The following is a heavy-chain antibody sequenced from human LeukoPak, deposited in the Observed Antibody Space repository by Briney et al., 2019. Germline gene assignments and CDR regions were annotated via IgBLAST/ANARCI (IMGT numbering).Heavy chain of an antibody. V-gene: IGHV3-53*01. J-gene: IGHJ5*02. CDR1: GFTVSSNY. D-gene: IGHD2-15*01. CDR3: ARTDRGWFDP. Sequence: PGGSLRLSCAASGFTVSSNYMSWVRQAPGKGLEWVSVIYSGGSTYYADSVKGRFTISRDNSKNTPYLQMNSLRAEDTAVYYCARTDRGWFDPWGQGTLVTVSS. CDR2: IYSGGST.